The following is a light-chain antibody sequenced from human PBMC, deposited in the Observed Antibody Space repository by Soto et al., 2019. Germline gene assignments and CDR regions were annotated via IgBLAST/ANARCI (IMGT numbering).Light chain of an antibody. CDR1: QSVTSN. J-gene: IGKJ4*01. Sequence: EIVMTQSPATLSVSPGERVTLSCRASQSVTSNLAWYQHKPGQAPRLLISGASTGATGIPARFSGSGSGTEFTLTINSLQSEDYAVYYCQQYDQWPVTFGGGTKVEIK. V-gene: IGKV3-15*01. CDR3: QQYDQWPVT. CDR2: GAS.